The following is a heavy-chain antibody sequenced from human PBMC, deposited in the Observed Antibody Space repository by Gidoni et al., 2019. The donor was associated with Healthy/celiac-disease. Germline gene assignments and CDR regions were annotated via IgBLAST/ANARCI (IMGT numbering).Heavy chain of an antibody. Sequence: EWIGSFYYTGSTYYNNPSLKSRVTISVDTSKNQFSLQLSSVTAADTAVYSCARISGPYYYAMDVWGQGTTVTVSS. CDR2: FYYTGST. J-gene: IGHJ6*02. CDR3: ARISGPYYYAMDV. V-gene: IGHV4-39*01. D-gene: IGHD6-19*01.